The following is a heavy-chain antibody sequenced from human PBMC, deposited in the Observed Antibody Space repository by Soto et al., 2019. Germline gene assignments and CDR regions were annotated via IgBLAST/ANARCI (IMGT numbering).Heavy chain of an antibody. CDR2: ISYDGSNK. CDR3: ARELEKYYYYFGMDV. Sequence: GGSLRLSCAASGFTFSSYAMHWVRQAPGKGLEWVAVISYDGSNKYYADSVKGRFTISRDNSKNTLYLQMNSLRAEDTAVYYCARELEKYYYYFGMDVGGQGTTVTVSS. J-gene: IGHJ6*02. CDR1: GFTFSSYA. V-gene: IGHV3-30-3*01.